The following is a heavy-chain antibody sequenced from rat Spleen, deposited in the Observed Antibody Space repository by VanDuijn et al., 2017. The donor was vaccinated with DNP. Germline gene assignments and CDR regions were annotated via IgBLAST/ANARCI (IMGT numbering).Heavy chain of an antibody. Sequence: EVQLVESGGDLVQPGRSLKLSCAASGFTFRNFWMYWIRQAPGKGLEWVASINGDGSSTYYSDSVKGRFTVSRDNAKSTLYLQMDSLRSEDTATYYCARDGGYSFDYWGQGVMVTVSS. D-gene: IGHD1-11*01. CDR1: GFTFRNFW. CDR2: INGDGSST. J-gene: IGHJ2*01. CDR3: ARDGGYSFDY. V-gene: IGHV5-58*01.